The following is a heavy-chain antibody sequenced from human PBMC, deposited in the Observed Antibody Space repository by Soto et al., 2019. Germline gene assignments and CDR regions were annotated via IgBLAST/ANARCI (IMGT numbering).Heavy chain of an antibody. CDR3: VRGLASGDY. V-gene: IGHV1-46*03. CDR2: VNPNGGST. Sequence: QVQPVQSGAEVKEPGASVKICCKASGYTFTSLYIHWVRQAPGQGLEWMGIVNPNGGSTNYAQNFKGRITISRDTSTSTVYMDLSSLRSEDTAVYYCVRGLASGDYWGQGTLVTVSS. D-gene: IGHD6-6*01. J-gene: IGHJ4*02. CDR1: GYTFTSLY.